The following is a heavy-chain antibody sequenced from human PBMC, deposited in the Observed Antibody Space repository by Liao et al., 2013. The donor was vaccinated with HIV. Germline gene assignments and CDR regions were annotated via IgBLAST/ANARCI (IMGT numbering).Heavy chain of an antibody. CDR2: IYTSGTT. V-gene: IGHV4-4*07. CDR3: VREGDGSAYYPAY. J-gene: IGHJ4*02. CDR1: GGSISGYH. Sequence: QVQLQESGPGLVKPSETLSLTCTVSGGSISGYHWSWIRQPAGKGLDWIGRIYTSGTTDYNPSLNSRVTMSVDTSKNQFSLNLTSVTAADTAVYYCVREGDGSAYYPAYWGQGTLVTVSS. D-gene: IGHD3-22*01.